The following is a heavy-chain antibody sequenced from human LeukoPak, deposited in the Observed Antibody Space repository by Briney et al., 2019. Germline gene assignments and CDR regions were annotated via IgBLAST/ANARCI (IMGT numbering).Heavy chain of an antibody. V-gene: IGHV5-51*01. Sequence: GESLKISCKGSGYSFTNYWIAWVRQMPGKGLEWTGIIYPGDSDTTYSPSFQGHVTIAVDKSISTAYLRWSSLRASDTAIYYCARFRRLGYCSSTSCSTELGPWGQGTLVTVSS. J-gene: IGHJ5*02. CDR3: ARFRRLGYCSSTSCSTELGP. CDR2: IYPGDSDT. CDR1: GYSFTNYW. D-gene: IGHD2-2*01.